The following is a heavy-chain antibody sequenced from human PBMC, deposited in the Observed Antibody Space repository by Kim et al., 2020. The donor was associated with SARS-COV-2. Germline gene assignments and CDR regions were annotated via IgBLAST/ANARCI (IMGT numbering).Heavy chain of an antibody. CDR3: AREGADIVATRGSFDY. CDR2: INHSGST. V-gene: IGHV4-34*01. Sequence: SETLSLTCAVYGGSFSGYYWSWIRQPPGKGLEWIGEINHSGSTNYNPSLKSRVTISEDTSKNQFSLKLSSVTAADTAVYYCAREGADIVATRGSFDYWGQGTLVTVSS. D-gene: IGHD5-12*01. J-gene: IGHJ4*02. CDR1: GGSFSGYY.